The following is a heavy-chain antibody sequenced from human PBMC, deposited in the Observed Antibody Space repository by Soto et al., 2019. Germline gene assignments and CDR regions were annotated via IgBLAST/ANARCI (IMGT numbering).Heavy chain of an antibody. CDR3: HGYGY. CDR2: IYSGGST. D-gene: IGHD5-12*01. CDR1: GFSVTANY. V-gene: IGHV3-53*01. Sequence: EVQVVESGGGLIQPGGSLRLSCAVSGFSVTANYMNWVRQAPGKGLEWVSVIYSGGSTYYIDAVKGRFSISRDISKNTLYLQMNSLRAEDTAVYYCHGYGYWGQGTLVTVSS. J-gene: IGHJ4*02.